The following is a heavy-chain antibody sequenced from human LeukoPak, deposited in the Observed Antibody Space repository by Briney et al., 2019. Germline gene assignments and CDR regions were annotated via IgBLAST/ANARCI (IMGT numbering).Heavy chain of an antibody. J-gene: IGHJ3*02. Sequence: PSQTLSLTCTVSGGSISSGGYYWNWIRQHPGKGLEWIGYIYYSGSTYYNPSLKSRVTISVDTSKNQFSLKLSSVTAADTAVYYCARSYYGGNSRAFDIWGQGTMVTVSS. CDR3: ARSYYGGNSRAFDI. CDR1: GGSISSGGYY. D-gene: IGHD4-23*01. CDR2: IYYSGST. V-gene: IGHV4-31*03.